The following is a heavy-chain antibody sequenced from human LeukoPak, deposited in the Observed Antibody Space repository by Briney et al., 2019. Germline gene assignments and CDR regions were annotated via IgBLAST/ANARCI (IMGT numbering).Heavy chain of an antibody. D-gene: IGHD3-10*01. Sequence: ASVEVSCKASGYTFTSYGISWVRQAPGQGLEWMGWISAYNGNTNYAQKLQGRVTMTTDTSTSTAYMELRSLRSDDTAVYYCARVHVLLWFGEVYYFDYWGQGTLVTVSP. CDR1: GYTFTSYG. V-gene: IGHV1-18*01. CDR2: ISAYNGNT. CDR3: ARVHVLLWFGEVYYFDY. J-gene: IGHJ4*02.